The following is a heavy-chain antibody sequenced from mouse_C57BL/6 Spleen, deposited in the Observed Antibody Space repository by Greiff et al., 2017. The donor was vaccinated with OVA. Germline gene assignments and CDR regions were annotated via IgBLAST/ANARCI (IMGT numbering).Heavy chain of an antibody. CDR1: GFTFTSYW. J-gene: IGHJ4*01. CDR2: IYPGNSDT. V-gene: IGHV1-5*01. CDR3: TRYDYDWYAMDY. Sequence: EVQLVESGTVLARPGASVKMSCATSGFTFTSYWMHWVQQRPGQGLEWIGAIYPGNSDTSYTQKFKGRANLTAVTSASTAYLELSSLTNEDTADYYCTRYDYDWYAMDYWGQGTTVTVSS. D-gene: IGHD2-4*01.